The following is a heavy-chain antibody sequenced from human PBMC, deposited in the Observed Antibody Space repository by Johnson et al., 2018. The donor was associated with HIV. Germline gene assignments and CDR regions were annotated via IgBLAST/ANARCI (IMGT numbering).Heavy chain of an antibody. CDR1: GFTFSTYN. CDR2: ISYDGSNK. CDR3: AKTEDAFDI. V-gene: IGHV3-30*01. Sequence: QVQLVESGGGVVQPGRSLRLSCAASGFTFSTYNMHWVRQAPGKGLEWVAVISYDGSNKYYADSVKAPFTISRDNSKNTLYLQMNSLGTDDTAVYYCAKTEDAFDIWGQGTMVTVSS. J-gene: IGHJ3*02.